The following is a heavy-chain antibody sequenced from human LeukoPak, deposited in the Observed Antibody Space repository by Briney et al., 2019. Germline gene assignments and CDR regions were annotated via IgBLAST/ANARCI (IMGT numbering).Heavy chain of an antibody. V-gene: IGHV4-38-2*02. CDR2: IYHSGGT. Sequence: SETLSLTCTVSGYSISSGYYWGWIRQPPGKGLEWIGSIYHSGGTYYNPSLKSRVTISVDTSKNQFSLKLSSVTAADTAVYYSARAPKSTYSSGWYYYYMDVWGKGTTVTVSS. J-gene: IGHJ6*03. CDR3: ARAPKSTYSSGWYYYYMDV. D-gene: IGHD6-19*01. CDR1: GYSISSGYY.